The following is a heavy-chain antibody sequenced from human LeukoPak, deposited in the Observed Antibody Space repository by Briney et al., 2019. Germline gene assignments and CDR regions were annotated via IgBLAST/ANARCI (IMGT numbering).Heavy chain of an antibody. V-gene: IGHV1-69*04. CDR1: GGTFSSSA. CDR3: ARVEGLGATTVGFDY. D-gene: IGHD1-26*01. CDR2: IIPLFGIA. J-gene: IGHJ4*02. Sequence: ASVKVSCKASGGTFSSSAISWVRQAPGQGLEWMGRIIPLFGIANYAQKFRGRVTITADKSTSTAYMELSSLRSEDTAVYYCARVEGLGATTVGFDYWGRGTLVTVSS.